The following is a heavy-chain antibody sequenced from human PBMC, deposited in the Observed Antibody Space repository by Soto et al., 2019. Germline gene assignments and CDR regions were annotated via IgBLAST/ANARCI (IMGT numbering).Heavy chain of an antibody. V-gene: IGHV4-34*01. Sequence: SETLSLTCAVYGGSFSGYYWSWIRQPPGKGLEWIGEINHSGSTNYNPSLKSRDTISVDTSKNQFSLKLSSVTAADTAVYYCARGPLGGYCSSTSCYLFDYWGQGTLVTVSS. J-gene: IGHJ4*02. CDR3: ARGPLGGYCSSTSCYLFDY. CDR1: GGSFSGYY. CDR2: INHSGST. D-gene: IGHD2-2*01.